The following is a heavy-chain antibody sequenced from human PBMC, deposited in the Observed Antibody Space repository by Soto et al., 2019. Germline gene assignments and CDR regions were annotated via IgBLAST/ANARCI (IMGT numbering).Heavy chain of an antibody. CDR3: ARDPNYDFWSGYRNKEGTYGMDV. CDR1: VSAFSGFE. CDR2: ISSGASNM. D-gene: IGHD3-3*01. Sequence: GGSLRLSCAASVSAFSGFEMNWVRQAPGTGLEWVSYISSGASNMYYADSVKVRFTISRDNAKSSLYLQMNSLRAEDTAVYYCARDPNYDFWSGYRNKEGTYGMDVWGQGTTVTV. V-gene: IGHV3-48*03. J-gene: IGHJ6*02.